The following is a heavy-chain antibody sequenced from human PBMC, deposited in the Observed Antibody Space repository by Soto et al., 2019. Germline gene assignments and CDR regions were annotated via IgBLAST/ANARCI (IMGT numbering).Heavy chain of an antibody. CDR2: INPSGGST. V-gene: IGHV1-46*03. Sequence: ASVKVSCKASGYTFTSYYMHWVRQAPGQGLEWMGIINPSGGSTSYAQKFQGRVTMTRDTSTSTVYMELSSLRSEDTAVYYCARGGRITIFRVVTHDYWGQGTLVTVSS. CDR1: GYTFTSYY. D-gene: IGHD3-3*01. CDR3: ARGGRITIFRVVTHDY. J-gene: IGHJ4*02.